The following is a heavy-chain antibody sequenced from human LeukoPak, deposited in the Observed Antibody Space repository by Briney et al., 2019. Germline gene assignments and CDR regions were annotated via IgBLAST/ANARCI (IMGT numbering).Heavy chain of an antibody. V-gene: IGHV1-8*03. CDR2: MNPNSGNT. J-gene: IGHJ4*02. CDR1: GYTFTGYY. Sequence: WASVKVSCKASGYTFTGYYMHWVRQAPGQGLEWMGWMNPNSGNTGYAQKFQGRVTITRNTSISTAYMELSSLRSEDTAVYYCARRGSSWYFVSEYYFDYWGQGTLVTVSS. CDR3: ARRGSSWYFVSEYYFDY. D-gene: IGHD6-13*01.